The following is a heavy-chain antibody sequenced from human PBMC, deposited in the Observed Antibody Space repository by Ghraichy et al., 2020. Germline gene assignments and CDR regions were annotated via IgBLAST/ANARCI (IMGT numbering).Heavy chain of an antibody. CDR3: ASGNFGRYFDWFAGGYFDY. V-gene: IGHV4-59*01. CDR1: GGSISSYY. Sequence: SQTLSLTCTVSGGSISSYYWSWIRQPPGKGLEWIGYIYYSGSTNYNPSLKSRVTISVDTSKNQFSLKLSSVTAADTAVYYCASGNFGRYFDWFAGGYFDYWGQGTLVTVSS. J-gene: IGHJ4*02. D-gene: IGHD3-9*01. CDR2: IYYSGST.